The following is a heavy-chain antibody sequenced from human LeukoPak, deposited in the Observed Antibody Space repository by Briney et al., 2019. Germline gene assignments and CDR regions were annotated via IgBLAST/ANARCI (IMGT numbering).Heavy chain of an antibody. Sequence: AETLSLTCAVHGGSFSGYFWSWVRQPPGKGLEWIGEITDSGNTNYNSSLKSRVTISVDTSNNQFSLKLSSVTAADTSVYYCARRIGYSSAWPHWYFDLWGRGTLVTVSS. V-gene: IGHV4-34*01. CDR3: ARRIGYSSAWPHWYFDL. CDR1: GGSFSGYF. J-gene: IGHJ2*01. D-gene: IGHD6-19*01. CDR2: ITDSGNT.